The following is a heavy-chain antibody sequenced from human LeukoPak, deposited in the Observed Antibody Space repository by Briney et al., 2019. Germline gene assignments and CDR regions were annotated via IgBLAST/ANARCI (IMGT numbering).Heavy chain of an antibody. J-gene: IGHJ3*02. D-gene: IGHD1-1*01. CDR2: IIPIFGTA. CDR1: GGTFSSYA. CDR3: ARVSTGFDAFDI. Sequence: ASVKVSCKASGGTFSSYAISWVRQAPGQGLEWMGGIIPIFGTANYAQKFQGRVTITADESTSTAYMKLSSLRSEDTAVYYCARVSTGFDAFDIWGQGTMVTVSS. V-gene: IGHV1-69*01.